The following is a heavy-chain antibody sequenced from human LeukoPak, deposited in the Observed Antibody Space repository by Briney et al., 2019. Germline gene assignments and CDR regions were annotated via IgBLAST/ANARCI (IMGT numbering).Heavy chain of an antibody. CDR3: ARVRRARAGIAAACTITFDY. Sequence: GGSLTLSCAASGFTFSSSSMNWVRQAPGKGLEWVSSISSGSSYIFYANTGKGRITISRDNAKKSLYLQMNSLRAEDTAVYYCARVRRARAGIAAACTITFDYWGQGTLVTVSS. J-gene: IGHJ4*02. D-gene: IGHD6-13*01. CDR2: ISSGSSYI. V-gene: IGHV3-21*04. CDR1: GFTFSSSS.